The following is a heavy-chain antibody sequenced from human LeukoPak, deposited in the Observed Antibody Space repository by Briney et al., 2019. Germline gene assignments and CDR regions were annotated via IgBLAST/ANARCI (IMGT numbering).Heavy chain of an antibody. J-gene: IGHJ4*02. Sequence: PGGSLRLSCAASGFIVSSRYMTWVRQTPGEGLEYISVIYITGNTFYADSVKGRFSLSRDNSVNTVFLHLSGLRAEDTGVYYCASGRNYFPIEYWGQGTPVTVAS. V-gene: IGHV3-53*01. CDR3: ASGRNYFPIEY. CDR2: IYITGNT. CDR1: GFIVSSRY. D-gene: IGHD3-10*02.